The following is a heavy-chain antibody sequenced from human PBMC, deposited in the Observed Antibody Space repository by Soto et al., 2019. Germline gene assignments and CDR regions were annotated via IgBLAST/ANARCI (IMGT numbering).Heavy chain of an antibody. J-gene: IGHJ4*02. V-gene: IGHV1-46*01. D-gene: IGHD3-22*01. CDR3: ARDHPYDSSGYYYLDY. Sequence: ASVKVSCKAFGYTFTSYYMHWVRQAPGQGLEWMGIINPSGGSTSYAQKFQGRVTMTRDTSTSTVYMELSSLRSEDTAVYYCARDHPYDSSGYYYLDYWGQGTLVTVSS. CDR2: INPSGGST. CDR1: GYTFTSYY.